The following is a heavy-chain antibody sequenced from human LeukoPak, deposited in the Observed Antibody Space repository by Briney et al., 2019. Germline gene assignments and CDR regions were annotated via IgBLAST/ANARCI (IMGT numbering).Heavy chain of an antibody. J-gene: IGHJ4*02. V-gene: IGHV3-23*01. CDR1: GFTFNNYA. CDR3: GKDWKLGY. D-gene: IGHD1-1*01. Sequence: PGGSLRLSCAASGFTFNNYAMSWVRQAPGKGLEWVSAIGDNGADTKYADSVKGRFTISRDNSKNTLYLQMNSLRVEDTAIYYCGKDWKLGYWGQGTLVTVSS. CDR2: IGDNGADT.